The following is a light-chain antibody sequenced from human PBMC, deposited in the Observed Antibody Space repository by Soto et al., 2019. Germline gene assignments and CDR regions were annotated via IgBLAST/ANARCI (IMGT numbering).Light chain of an antibody. CDR3: GTWNGNRRLWL. J-gene: IGLJ3*02. Sequence: QSVLTQPPSVSAAPGQKVIISCSGSTTDIGSNFVSWYQQFPGAAPKLLIYENNKRPSGIPDRFSGSKSGATATLGITGLQAGDEADYYCGTWNGNRRLWLLGGGTKVTVL. V-gene: IGLV1-51*01. CDR1: TTDIGSNF. CDR2: ENN.